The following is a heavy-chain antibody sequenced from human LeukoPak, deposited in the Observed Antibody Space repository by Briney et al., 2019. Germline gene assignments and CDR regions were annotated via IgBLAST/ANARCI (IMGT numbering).Heavy chain of an antibody. CDR2: IYYSGST. V-gene: IGHV4-39*01. D-gene: IGHD6-13*01. Sequence: SETLSLTCTVSGGSISSSSYYWGWIRQPPGKGREWIGSIYYSGSTYYNPSLKSRVTISVDTSKNQFSLKLSSVTAADTAVYYCASLLLAAAGPDPSDYWGQGTLVTVSS. CDR3: ASLLLAAAGPDPSDY. J-gene: IGHJ4*02. CDR1: GGSISSSSYY.